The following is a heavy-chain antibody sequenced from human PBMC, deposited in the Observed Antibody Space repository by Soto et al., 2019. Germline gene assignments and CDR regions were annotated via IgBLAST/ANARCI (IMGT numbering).Heavy chain of an antibody. V-gene: IGHV4-59*01. CDR2: IYHNGNT. CDR1: GGSISSYY. D-gene: IGHD1-20*01. J-gene: IGHJ5*02. CDR3: ARPNRNDVFWFDP. Sequence: SETLSLTCTVSGGSISSYYWSWIRQPPGKGLEWIGYIYHNGNTNYNPSLKSRVTISVDTSKNHFSLNLRSVTAADTAVYYCARPNRNDVFWFDPWGQGILVTVSS.